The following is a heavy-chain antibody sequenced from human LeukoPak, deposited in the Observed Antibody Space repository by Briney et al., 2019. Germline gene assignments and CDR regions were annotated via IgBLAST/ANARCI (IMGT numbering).Heavy chain of an antibody. CDR2: ISNDGSRK. Sequence: GGSLRLSSAASGFTFSTYGMSWVRQAPGKGLEWVAIISNDGSRKYYAHSVEGRFTISRDNSKNTLYLQMDSLRAEDTAVYYCARDRAWNYFDYWGQGTLVTVSS. V-gene: IGHV3-30*03. D-gene: IGHD3-3*01. J-gene: IGHJ4*02. CDR1: GFTFSTYG. CDR3: ARDRAWNYFDY.